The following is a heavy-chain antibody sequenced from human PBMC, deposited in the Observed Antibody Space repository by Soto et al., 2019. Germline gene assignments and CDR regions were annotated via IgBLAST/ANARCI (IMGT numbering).Heavy chain of an antibody. CDR1: GGSISSYY. D-gene: IGHD4-17*01. CDR3: VRVTTVTKDYGMDV. Sequence: PSETLSLTCTFSGGSISSYYWSWIRQPPGKGLEWVGYIYYSGSTNYNPSLKSRVTISVDTSKNQFSLKLSSVTAADTAVYYCVRVTTVTKDYGMDVWGQGTTVTVSS. V-gene: IGHV4-59*08. J-gene: IGHJ6*02. CDR2: IYYSGST.